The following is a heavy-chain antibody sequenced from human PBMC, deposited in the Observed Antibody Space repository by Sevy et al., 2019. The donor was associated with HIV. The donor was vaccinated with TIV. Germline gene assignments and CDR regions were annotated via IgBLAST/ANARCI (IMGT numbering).Heavy chain of an antibody. CDR3: ERDGGYSIKWYPLY. J-gene: IGHJ4*01. D-gene: IGHD1-26*01. CDR1: GFAFSTHA. V-gene: IGHV3-30-3*01. Sequence: GGSLRLSCAASGFAFSTHAMHWVRQAPGKGLEWVAVISYEGTETFYAASVEGRCTSSKDNSRNMLYLQINSLKPEDTAVSYCERDGGYSIKWYPLYWGHGTLVTVSS. CDR2: ISYEGTET.